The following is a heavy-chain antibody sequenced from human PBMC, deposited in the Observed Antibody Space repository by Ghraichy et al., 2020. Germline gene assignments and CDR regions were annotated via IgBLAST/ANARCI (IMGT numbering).Heavy chain of an antibody. CDR2: IRAYNGET. CDR3: ARDLRYYESCGYDDTFDI. D-gene: IGHD3-22*01. Sequence: ASVKVSCKASGYTFTNYVISWVRQAPGQGLEWMGWIRAYNGETNYAQKFHDRVTLTRDTSTSTAFMEWRSLRSDDTAVYYCARDLRYYESCGYDDTFDIWGQGTMVTVSS. CDR1: GYTFTNYV. V-gene: IGHV1-18*04. J-gene: IGHJ3*02.